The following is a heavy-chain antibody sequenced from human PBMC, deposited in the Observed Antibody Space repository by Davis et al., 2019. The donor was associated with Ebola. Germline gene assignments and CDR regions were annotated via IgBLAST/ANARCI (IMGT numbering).Heavy chain of an antibody. V-gene: IGHV1-2*04. D-gene: IGHD6-6*01. CDR3: ARSIAARVFDY. CDR1: GYTFTVYY. Sequence: ASVKVSCKASGYTFTVYYMHWVRQAPGQGLEWMGWINPNSGGTNYAQKFQGWVTMTRDTSISTAYMELSRLRSDDTAVYYCARSIAARVFDYWGQGTLVTVSS. CDR2: INPNSGGT. J-gene: IGHJ4*02.